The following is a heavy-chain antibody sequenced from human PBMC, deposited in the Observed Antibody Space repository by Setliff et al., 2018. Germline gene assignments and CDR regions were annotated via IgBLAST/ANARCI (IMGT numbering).Heavy chain of an antibody. CDR2: IYHTEST. J-gene: IGHJ4*02. D-gene: IGHD3-3*01. V-gene: IGHV4-4*02. CDR3: ARDDTYDFWGGHGHLDS. Sequence: TLSLTCAVSSGSISYNNWWTWVRQPPGKGLEWIGEIYHTESTNYNPSLKSRVTISLDKSKNQSSLELSSVTAADTAVYYCARDDTYDFWGGHGHLDSWGQGILVTVSS. CDR1: SGSISYNNW.